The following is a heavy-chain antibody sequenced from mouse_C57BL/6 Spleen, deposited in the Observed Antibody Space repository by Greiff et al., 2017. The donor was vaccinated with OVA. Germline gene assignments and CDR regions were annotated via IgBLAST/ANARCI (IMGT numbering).Heavy chain of an antibody. CDR1: GYSITSGYD. J-gene: IGHJ4*01. CDR2: ISYSGST. CDR3: ARDDDYGYAMDY. D-gene: IGHD2-4*01. Sequence: ESGPGMVKPSQSLSLTCTVTGYSITSGYDWHWIRHFPGNKLEWMGYISYSGSTNYNPSLKSRISITHDTSKNHFFLKLNSVTTEDTATYYCARDDDYGYAMDYWGQGTSVTVSS. V-gene: IGHV3-1*01.